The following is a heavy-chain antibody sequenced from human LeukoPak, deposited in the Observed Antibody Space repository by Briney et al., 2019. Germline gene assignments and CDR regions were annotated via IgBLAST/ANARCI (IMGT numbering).Heavy chain of an antibody. V-gene: IGHV3-30*18. CDR1: GFTFSNYG. Sequence: PGGSLRLSCAASGFTFSNYGIHWVRQAPGKGPEWVALISYDGSNKFYADSVKGRFTISRDNSRNTLYLQMNSLRAEDTAVYYCAKGEVVWSHFDFWGQGTLVTVSS. D-gene: IGHD2-15*01. CDR2: ISYDGSNK. J-gene: IGHJ4*02. CDR3: AKGEVVWSHFDF.